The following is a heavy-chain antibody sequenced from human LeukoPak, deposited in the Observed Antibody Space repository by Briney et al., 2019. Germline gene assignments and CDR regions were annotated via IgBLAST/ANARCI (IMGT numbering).Heavy chain of an antibody. D-gene: IGHD6-19*01. Sequence: GGSLRLSCAASGFTFDDYTMHWARHAPGKGLEWVSLISWDGGSTYYADSVKGRFTISRDNSENTLYLQMNSLRAEDTALYYCSNGRTSSGTLQHDYWGQGTMVTVSS. CDR1: GFTFDDYT. J-gene: IGHJ3*01. CDR2: ISWDGGST. CDR3: SNGRTSSGTLQHDY. V-gene: IGHV3-43*01.